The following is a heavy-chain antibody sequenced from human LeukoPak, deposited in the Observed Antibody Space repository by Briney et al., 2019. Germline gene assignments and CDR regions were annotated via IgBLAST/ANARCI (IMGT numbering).Heavy chain of an antibody. CDR2: IKQDGSEK. Sequence: PGGSLRPSCAASGFTFSSYWMSWVRQAPGKGLEWVANIKQDGSEKYYVDSVKGRFTISRDNAKNSLYLQMNSLRAEDTAVYYCARVGVEAYYDSSGYYHDAFDIWGQGTMVTVSS. D-gene: IGHD3-22*01. CDR1: GFTFSSYW. J-gene: IGHJ3*02. V-gene: IGHV3-7*01. CDR3: ARVGVEAYYDSSGYYHDAFDI.